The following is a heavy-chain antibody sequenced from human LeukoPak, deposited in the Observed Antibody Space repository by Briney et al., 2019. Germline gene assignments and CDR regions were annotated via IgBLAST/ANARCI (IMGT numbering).Heavy chain of an antibody. D-gene: IGHD3-22*01. Sequence: SETLSLTCAVYGGSFSGYYWSWIRQPPGKGLEWIGEINHSGSTNYNPSLKSRVTISVDTSKNQFSLKLSSVTAADTAVYYCAGVMFYDSSGYYYSMLIDYWGQGTLVTVSS. J-gene: IGHJ4*02. CDR2: INHSGST. CDR3: AGVMFYDSSGYYYSMLIDY. CDR1: GGSFSGYY. V-gene: IGHV4-34*01.